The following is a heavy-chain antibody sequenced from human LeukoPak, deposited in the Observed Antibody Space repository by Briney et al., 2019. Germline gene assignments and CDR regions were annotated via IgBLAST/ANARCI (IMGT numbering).Heavy chain of an antibody. Sequence: ASVKVSCKTSGYTFTNYGVSWVRQAPGQGLEWMGWISAYNGYTNYAQKLQVRVTMTTDTSTSTAYMELRSLTSDDTAVYYCARDWEYYGSGSYSALPFDYWGRGTLVTVSS. CDR2: ISAYNGYT. D-gene: IGHD3-10*01. CDR1: GYTFTNYG. V-gene: IGHV1-18*01. CDR3: ARDWEYYGSGSYSALPFDY. J-gene: IGHJ4*02.